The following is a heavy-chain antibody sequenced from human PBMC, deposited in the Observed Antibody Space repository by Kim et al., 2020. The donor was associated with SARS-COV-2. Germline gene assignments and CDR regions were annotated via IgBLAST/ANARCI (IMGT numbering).Heavy chain of an antibody. V-gene: IGHV4-31*03. CDR1: GGSISSGGYY. Sequence: SETLSLTCTVSGGSISSGGYYWSWIRQHPGKGLEWIGYIYYSGSTYYNPSLKSRVTISVDTSKNQFSLKLSSVTAADTAVYYCASNSLDSSGYYLPNAFDIWGQGTMVTVSS. CDR2: IYYSGST. CDR3: ASNSLDSSGYYLPNAFDI. D-gene: IGHD3-22*01. J-gene: IGHJ3*02.